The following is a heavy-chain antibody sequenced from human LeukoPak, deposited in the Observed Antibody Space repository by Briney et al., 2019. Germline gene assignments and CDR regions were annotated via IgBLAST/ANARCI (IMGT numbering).Heavy chain of an antibody. CDR3: ARDLRSEWELLS. CDR2: ISISSSSI. CDR1: GFTFSTYS. V-gene: IGHV3-48*04. D-gene: IGHD1-26*01. J-gene: IGHJ5*02. Sequence: GGSLRLSCVASGFTFSTYSMNWVRQAPGKGLEWVSYISISSSSIYYADSVRGRFTISRDNAKNSLYLQMNSLRAEDTAVYYCARDLRSEWELLSWGQGTLVTVSS.